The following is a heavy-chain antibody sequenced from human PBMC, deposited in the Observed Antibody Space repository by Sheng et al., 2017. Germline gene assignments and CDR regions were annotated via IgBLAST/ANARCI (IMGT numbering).Heavy chain of an antibody. Sequence: QVQLQQWGAGLLKPSETLSLTCAVYGGSFSGYYWSWIRQPPREGAWSGLGKVNHSGSTNYNPSLKSRVIISVDTSKNQFSLKLNSVTAADTAVYYCARINFWSGYYPGDYYYYMDVWGQGTTVTVSS. CDR2: VNHSGST. CDR3: ARINFWSGYYPGDYYYYMDV. J-gene: IGHJ6*03. CDR1: GGSFSGYY. V-gene: IGHV4-34*01. D-gene: IGHD3-3*01.